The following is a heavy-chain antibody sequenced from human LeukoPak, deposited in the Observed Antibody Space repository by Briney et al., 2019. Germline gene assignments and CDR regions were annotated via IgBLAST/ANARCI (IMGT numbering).Heavy chain of an antibody. Sequence: GASVTVSCKASGGTFISYAISWVRQAPGQGLEGMGRIIPILGIANYAQKLQGRVTITADKSTSTAYMELSSLRSEDTAVYYCARASSSLVVPDWYYYYGMDVWGQGTTVTVSS. V-gene: IGHV1-69*04. CDR2: IIPILGIA. CDR3: ARASSSLVVPDWYYYYGMDV. J-gene: IGHJ6*02. CDR1: GGTFISYA. D-gene: IGHD6-13*01.